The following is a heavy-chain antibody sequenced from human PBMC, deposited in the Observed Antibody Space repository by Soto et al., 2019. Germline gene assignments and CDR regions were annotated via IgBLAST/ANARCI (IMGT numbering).Heavy chain of an antibody. D-gene: IGHD3-3*01. V-gene: IGHV3-30*03. CDR1: GFTFSSYG. J-gene: IGHJ6*02. Sequence: SGGSLRLSCAASGFTFSSYGMHWVRQAPGKGLEWVAVISYDGSNKYYADSVKGRFTISRDNSKNTLYLQMNSLRAEDTAVYYCARGYYDFWSGYGSYYYYGMDVWGQGTTVTVSS. CDR3: ARGYYDFWSGYGSYYYYGMDV. CDR2: ISYDGSNK.